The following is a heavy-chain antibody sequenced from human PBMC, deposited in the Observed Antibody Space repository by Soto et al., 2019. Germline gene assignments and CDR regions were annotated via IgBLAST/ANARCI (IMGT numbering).Heavy chain of an antibody. CDR3: ARDESSSSEGHFAY. CDR2: IWYDGSNK. V-gene: IGHV3-33*01. D-gene: IGHD6-6*01. CDR1: GFTFSSYG. Sequence: QVQLVESGGGVVQPGRSLRLSCAASGFTFSSYGMHWVRQAPGKGLEWVAVIWYDGSNKYYADSVKGRFTISRDNSKNTLYLQMNSLRAEDTAVYYWARDESSSSEGHFAYWGQGTLVTVSS. J-gene: IGHJ4*02.